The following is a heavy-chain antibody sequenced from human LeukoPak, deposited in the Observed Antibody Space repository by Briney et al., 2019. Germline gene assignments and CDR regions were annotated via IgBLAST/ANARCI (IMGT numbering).Heavy chain of an antibody. CDR1: GFTFSSYS. CDR3: AKDERYDILTGYHSH. Sequence: GGSLRLTCAASGFTFSSYSMNWVRQAPGKGLEWVSYISSSSSTIYYADSVKGRFTISRDNAKNSLYLQMNSLRAEDTALYYCAKDERYDILTGYHSHWGLGTLVTVSS. J-gene: IGHJ4*02. CDR2: ISSSSSTI. V-gene: IGHV3-48*01. D-gene: IGHD3-9*01.